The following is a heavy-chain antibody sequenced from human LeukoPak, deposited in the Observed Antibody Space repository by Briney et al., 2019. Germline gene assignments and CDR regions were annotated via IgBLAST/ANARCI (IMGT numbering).Heavy chain of an antibody. J-gene: IGHJ4*02. CDR2: IYYSGST. V-gene: IGHV4-59*08. Sequence: PSQTLSLTCTVSGGSISSYYWSWIRQPPGKGLEWIGYIYYSGSTNYNPSLKSRVTISVDTSKNQFSLKLSSVTAADTAVHYCARRGFQASFDYWGQGTLVTVSS. D-gene: IGHD2/OR15-2a*01. CDR3: ARRGFQASFDY. CDR1: GGSISSYY.